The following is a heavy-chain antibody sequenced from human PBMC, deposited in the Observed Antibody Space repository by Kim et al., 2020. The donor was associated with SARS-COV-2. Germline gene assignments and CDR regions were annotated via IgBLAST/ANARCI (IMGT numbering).Heavy chain of an antibody. CDR2: INHSGST. CDR1: GGSFSGYY. J-gene: IGHJ4*02. CDR3: ARLTSVVRYFDWLSSFDY. D-gene: IGHD3-9*01. Sequence: SETLSLTCAVYGGSFSGYYWSWIRQPPGKGLEWIGEINHSGSTNYNPSLKSRVTISVDTSKNQFSLKLSSVTAADTAVYYCARLTSVVRYFDWLSSFDYWGQGTLVTVSS. V-gene: IGHV4-34*01.